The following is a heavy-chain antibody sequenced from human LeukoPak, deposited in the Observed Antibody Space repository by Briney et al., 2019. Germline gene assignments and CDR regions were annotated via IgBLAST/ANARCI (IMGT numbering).Heavy chain of an antibody. D-gene: IGHD3-22*01. Sequence: PGGSLRLSCAASGFTFSSYAMSWVRQAPGKGLEWVSVISGSGGSTYYADSEKGRFTISRDNSKNTLYLQMNSLRAEDTAVYYCAILTNYYDSGRYYSLPNFFDYWGQGTLVTVSS. V-gene: IGHV3-23*01. J-gene: IGHJ4*02. CDR1: GFTFSSYA. CDR3: AILTNYYDSGRYYSLPNFFDY. CDR2: ISGSGGST.